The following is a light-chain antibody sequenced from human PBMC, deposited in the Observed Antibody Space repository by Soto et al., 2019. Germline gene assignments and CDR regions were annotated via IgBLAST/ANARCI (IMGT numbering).Light chain of an antibody. CDR1: AGDVGSHKL. CDR3: CSNAGGSTYV. V-gene: IGLV2-23*01. CDR2: EAS. Sequence: QSVLTQPASVSGSPGQSITISCTGGAGDVGSHKLVSWYQQYSGKAPKLIIFEASKRPSGVSNRFSGSKSGSTASLTISGLQAEDEADYYCCSNAGGSTYVFGTGTKVTVL. J-gene: IGLJ1*01.